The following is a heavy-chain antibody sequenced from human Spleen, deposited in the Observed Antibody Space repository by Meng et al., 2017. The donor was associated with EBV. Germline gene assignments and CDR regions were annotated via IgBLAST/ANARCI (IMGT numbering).Heavy chain of an antibody. J-gene: IGHJ4*02. Sequence: VLLHPSSTHSHTYAASVVAFHWYYWHSLLQPPGKGLEWSGDINHGGSTNYNPSLKSRVTISVDTSKNQFSLNLSFVTAADTAVYYCARVPRHWGSSRHRVGYWGQGTLVTVSS. CDR1: VVAFHWYY. D-gene: IGHD3-16*02. CDR2: INHGGST. CDR3: ARVPRHWGSSRHRVGY. V-gene: IGHV4-34*01.